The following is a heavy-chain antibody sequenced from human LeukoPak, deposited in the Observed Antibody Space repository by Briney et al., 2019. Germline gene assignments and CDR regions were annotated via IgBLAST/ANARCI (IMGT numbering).Heavy chain of an antibody. CDR2: IYYSGST. D-gene: IGHD3-22*01. J-gene: IGHJ4*02. Sequence: SETLSLTCTVSGGSISSSSYYWGWIRQPPGKGLEWIGSIYYSGSTYYNPSLKSRVTISVDTSKNQFSLNLSSVTAADTAVYYCVRLYYDSSGYYQICYFDYWGQGTLVTVSS. CDR3: VRLYYDSSGYYQICYFDY. CDR1: GGSISSSSYY. V-gene: IGHV4-39*01.